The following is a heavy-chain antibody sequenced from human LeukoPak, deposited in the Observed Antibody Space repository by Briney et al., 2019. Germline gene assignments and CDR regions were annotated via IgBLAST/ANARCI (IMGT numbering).Heavy chain of an antibody. J-gene: IGHJ5*02. D-gene: IGHD6-6*01. CDR3: ARTGIAARREAGWFDP. CDR1: GGSISSGGYS. CDR2: IYHSGST. V-gene: IGHV4-30-2*01. Sequence: SETLPLTCAVSGGSISSGGYSWSWIRQPPGKGLEWIGYIYHSGSTYYNPSLNSRVTISVDRSKNQFSLKLSSVTAADTAVYYCARTGIAARREAGWFDPWGQGTLVTVPS.